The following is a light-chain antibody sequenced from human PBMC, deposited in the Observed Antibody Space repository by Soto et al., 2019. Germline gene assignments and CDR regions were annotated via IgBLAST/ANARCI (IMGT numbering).Light chain of an antibody. J-gene: IGLJ2*01. V-gene: IGLV1-40*01. CDR1: SSNIGAGYD. CDR3: EAQWCSVGGSVV. Sequence: QSVLTQPPSVSGAPGQRVTISCTGSSSNIGAGYDVHWYQQLPGTAPKLLIYGNSNRPSGVPDRFSGSKSGTSASLAITGIQAAGATDYACEAQWCSVGGSVVSG. CDR2: GNS.